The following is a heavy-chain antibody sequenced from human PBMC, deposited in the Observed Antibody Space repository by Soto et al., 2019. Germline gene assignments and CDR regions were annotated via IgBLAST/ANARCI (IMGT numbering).Heavy chain of an antibody. V-gene: IGHV4-39*01. CDR3: ARLQSNVVVTAARAFDI. Sequence: QLQLQESGPGLVKPSETLSLTCSVSGGSISSNSHYWVWIRQPPGKGLEWIGSIYYNGDTYYNPSLKSRVTISVDTSKNQFSVKLHSVTAEDTAVYYCARLQSNVVVTAARAFDIWGQGTKVTVSS. D-gene: IGHD2-15*01. CDR1: GGSISSNSHY. CDR2: IYYNGDT. J-gene: IGHJ3*02.